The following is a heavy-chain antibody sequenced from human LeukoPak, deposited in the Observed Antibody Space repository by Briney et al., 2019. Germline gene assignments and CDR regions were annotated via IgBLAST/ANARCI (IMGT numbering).Heavy chain of an antibody. CDR3: ARQKGIAAAGGDY. D-gene: IGHD6-13*01. CDR2: IHPGDSDI. V-gene: IGHV5-51*01. J-gene: IGHJ4*02. CDR1: GYNFTNSW. Sequence: GESLKISCKGSGYNFTNSWIGWVRQMPGKGLEWMGTIHPGDSDIRYSPSLQGQVTISADKSISTAYLKWSSLKASDTAMYYCARQKGIAAAGGDYWGQGTLVTVSS.